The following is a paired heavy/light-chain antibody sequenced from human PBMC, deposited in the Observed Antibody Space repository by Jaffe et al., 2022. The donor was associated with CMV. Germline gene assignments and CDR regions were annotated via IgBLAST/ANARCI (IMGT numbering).Light chain of an antibody. CDR3: HQYGTLPLT. J-gene: IGKJ4*01. Sequence: IVLTQSPDTLSLSPGERATLSCETSQSISNNFLAWYQQKPAQAPRLLIYAASIRATGIPDRFSGSGAGTGFTLTISRLEPEDFAVYYCHQYGTLPLTFGGGTKVEI. CDR2: AAS. V-gene: IGKV3-20*01. CDR1: QSISNNF.
Heavy chain of an antibody. Sequence: QVQLVQSGAEVKKPGASVKVSCRASGYKFTDYYVHWVRHAPGRGLEWMGYVDTSNGGAQYAQKFEGRITVTRDRSIETAYMELSGLRSDDTATYFCARRTSIRTGTLAFWGQGTLVTVSS. J-gene: IGHJ1*01. V-gene: IGHV1-2*02. CDR1: GYKFTDYY. CDR3: ARRTSIRTGTLAF. D-gene: IGHD1-1*01. CDR2: VDTSNGGA.